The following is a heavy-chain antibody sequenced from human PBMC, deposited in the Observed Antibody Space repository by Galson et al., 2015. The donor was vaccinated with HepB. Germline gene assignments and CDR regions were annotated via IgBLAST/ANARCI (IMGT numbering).Heavy chain of an antibody. CDR3: ATELSGSYPFDY. CDR2: FDPEDGET. D-gene: IGHD1-26*01. Sequence: SVKVSCKVSGYTLTELSMHWVRQAPGKGLEWMGGFDPEDGETIYAQKFQGRVTMTEDTSTDTAYMELSSLRSEDTAVYYCATELSGSYPFDYWGQGTLVTVSS. V-gene: IGHV1-24*01. J-gene: IGHJ4*02. CDR1: GYTLTELS.